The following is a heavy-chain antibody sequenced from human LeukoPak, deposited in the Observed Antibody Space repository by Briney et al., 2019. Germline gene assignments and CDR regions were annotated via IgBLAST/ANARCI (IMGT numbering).Heavy chain of an antibody. CDR3: ARGGGYRTGGSCFFDP. Sequence: SETLSLTCTVSGGSISSYYWSWIRQPAGKGLEWIGRIYTSGSTNYNPSLKSRVTMSVDTSKNQFSLKLSSVTAADTAVYYCARGGGYRTGGSCFFDPWGQGTLVTVSS. CDR2: IYTSGST. V-gene: IGHV4-4*07. J-gene: IGHJ5*02. CDR1: GGSISSYY. D-gene: IGHD2-15*01.